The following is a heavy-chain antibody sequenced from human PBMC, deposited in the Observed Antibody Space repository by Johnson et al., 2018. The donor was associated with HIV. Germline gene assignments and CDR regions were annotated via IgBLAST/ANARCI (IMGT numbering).Heavy chain of an antibody. Sequence: VQLVESGGGLVQPGGSLRLSCAASGFTFSSYDMHWVRQATGKGLEWVSAIGTAGDTYYPGSVKGRFTISRENAKNSLYLQMNGLRAEDTAVYYCAKGTNGQSWAFDIWGQGTVVTVSS. J-gene: IGHJ3*02. CDR3: AKGTNGQSWAFDI. V-gene: IGHV3-13*01. CDR1: GFTFSSYD. CDR2: IGTAGDT. D-gene: IGHD2-8*01.